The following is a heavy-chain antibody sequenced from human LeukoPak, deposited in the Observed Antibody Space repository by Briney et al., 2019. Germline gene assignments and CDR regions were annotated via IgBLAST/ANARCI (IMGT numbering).Heavy chain of an antibody. V-gene: IGHV3-21*01. CDR2: ISSSGTYI. CDR1: GFTFITSR. D-gene: IGHD2-2*02. CDR3: ARAQGSCSPTSCYNNWYDP. Sequence: GRSLTLFCAASGFTFITSRMKWVRQAPGKGLEWVSSISSSGTYIYYADSVKGRFTISRDNAQNSLFLQMNSLRAEDTAVYYCARAQGSCSPTSCYNNWYDPWGQGTLVTVSS. J-gene: IGHJ5*02.